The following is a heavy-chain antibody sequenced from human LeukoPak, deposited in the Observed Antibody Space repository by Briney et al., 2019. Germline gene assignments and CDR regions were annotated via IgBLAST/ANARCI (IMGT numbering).Heavy chain of an antibody. J-gene: IGHJ4*02. Sequence: GGSLRLSCAASGFTFSSYGMHWVRQAPGKGLEWVAVISYDGSNKYYADSVKGRFTISRDNSKNTLYLQMNSLRAEDMAVYYCAKNGVWFGEPHYYFDYWGQGTLVTVSS. D-gene: IGHD3-10*01. CDR1: GFTFSSYG. V-gene: IGHV3-30*18. CDR2: ISYDGSNK. CDR3: AKNGVWFGEPHYYFDY.